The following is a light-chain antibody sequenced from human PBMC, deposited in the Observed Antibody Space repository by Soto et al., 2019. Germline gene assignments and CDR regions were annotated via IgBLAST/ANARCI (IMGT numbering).Light chain of an antibody. CDR1: QRVSNKY. CDR2: GAS. CDR3: QQYGSSPRT. V-gene: IGKV3-20*01. Sequence: IVLTQSPGTLSLSPGESATISCRASQRVSNKYLAWYQQKPGQAPRLLSYGASNMASGIPDRFSGSGSGTDFSLTISSLEPEDLEVYYCQQYGSSPRTFGQGTKVDIK. J-gene: IGKJ1*01.